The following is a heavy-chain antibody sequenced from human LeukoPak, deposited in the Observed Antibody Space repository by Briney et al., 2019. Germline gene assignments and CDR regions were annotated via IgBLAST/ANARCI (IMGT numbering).Heavy chain of an antibody. CDR1: GYTFTSYY. Sequence: GASVKVSCKASGYTFTSYYMHWVRQAPGQGLEWMGIINPSGGSTSYAQKLQGRVTMTTDTSTSTAYMELRSLRSDDTAVYYCARSHDYGDFLSYYFDYRGQGTLVTVSS. CDR3: ARSHDYGDFLSYYFDY. D-gene: IGHD4-17*01. CDR2: INPSGGST. J-gene: IGHJ4*02. V-gene: IGHV1-46*01.